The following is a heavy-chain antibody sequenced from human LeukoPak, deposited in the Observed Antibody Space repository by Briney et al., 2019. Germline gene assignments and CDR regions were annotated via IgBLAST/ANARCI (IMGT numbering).Heavy chain of an antibody. D-gene: IGHD2-2*01. V-gene: IGHV3-23*01. CDR3: AKRYCSSTSCSYYYYFGLDV. J-gene: IGHJ6*02. Sequence: PGGSLRLSCAASGFTFSSYAMGWVRQAPGKGLEWVSAIIGSGDSTYYADSVKGRFTISRDNSKNTLYLQMNSLRAEDTAVYYCAKRYCSSTSCSYYYYFGLDVWGQGTTVTVSS. CDR2: IIGSGDST. CDR1: GFTFSSYA.